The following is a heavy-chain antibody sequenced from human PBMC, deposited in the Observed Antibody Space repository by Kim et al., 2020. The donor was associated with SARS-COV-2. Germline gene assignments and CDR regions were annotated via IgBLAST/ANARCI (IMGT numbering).Heavy chain of an antibody. Sequence: LKGRVTISVDTSKNQFSLELSSVTAADTAVYYCARGLYTMVRGVMGGMDVWGQGTTVTVSS. CDR3: ARGLYTMVRGVMGGMDV. D-gene: IGHD3-10*01. J-gene: IGHJ6*02. V-gene: IGHV4-34*01.